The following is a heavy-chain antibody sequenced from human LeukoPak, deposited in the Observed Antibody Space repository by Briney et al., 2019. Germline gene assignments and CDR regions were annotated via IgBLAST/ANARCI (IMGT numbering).Heavy chain of an antibody. CDR3: AKDPWGSGYAYYFDY. V-gene: IGHV3-30*18. CDR1: GFTFSSYG. J-gene: IGHJ4*02. Sequence: GRSLRLSCTPSGFTFSSYGMHWVRQAPGEGLEWVGVISYDGSNKYYADSVKGRFTISRDNSKNTLYLQMNSLRAEDTAVYYCAKDPWGSGYAYYFDYWGQGTLVTVSS. D-gene: IGHD5-12*01. CDR2: ISYDGSNK.